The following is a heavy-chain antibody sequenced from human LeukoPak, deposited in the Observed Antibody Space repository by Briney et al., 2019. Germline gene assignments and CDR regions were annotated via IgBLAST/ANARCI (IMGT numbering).Heavy chain of an antibody. CDR1: GFTFSSYG. CDR2: IRYDGSNK. CDR3: AKDYSGSSLWG. J-gene: IGHJ4*02. V-gene: IGHV3-30*02. D-gene: IGHD6-6*01. Sequence: GGSLRLSCAASGFTFSSYGMHWVRQAPGKGLEWVAFIRYDGSNKYYADSVKGRFTISRDNSKNTLYLQMNSLRAEDTAVYYCAKDYSGSSLWGWGKEPLVTVSS.